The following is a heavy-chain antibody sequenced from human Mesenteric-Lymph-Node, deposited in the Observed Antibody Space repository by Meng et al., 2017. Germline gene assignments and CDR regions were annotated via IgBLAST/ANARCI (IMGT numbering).Heavy chain of an antibody. J-gene: IGHJ4*02. Sequence: QVRLVQSGAEVKKPGASITVSCKASGYTFTNYGISWVRQAPGQGLEWMGWISAYNGNTNYAQKLQGRVTMTTDTSMSTAYMELRSLRSDDTAVYYCARVSDDYDRTGYYNFDYWGQGTLVTVSS. CDR2: ISAYNGNT. CDR1: GYTFTNYG. V-gene: IGHV1-18*01. D-gene: IGHD3-22*01. CDR3: ARVSDDYDRTGYYNFDY.